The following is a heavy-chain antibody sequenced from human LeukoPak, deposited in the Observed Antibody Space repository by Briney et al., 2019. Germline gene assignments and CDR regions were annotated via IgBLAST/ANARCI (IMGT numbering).Heavy chain of an antibody. D-gene: IGHD6-6*01. CDR1: RYSISSGYY. Sequence: SETLSLTCTDSRYSISSGYYWGWIRQPPGKGLEWIGSIYHSGSTYYNPSLKSRVTISVDTSKNQFSLKLSSVTAADTAAYYCARDRGDSSSSVWFDXWGQXTLVTV. CDR3: ARDRGDSSSSVWFDX. CDR2: IYHSGST. V-gene: IGHV4-38-2*02. J-gene: IGHJ5*02.